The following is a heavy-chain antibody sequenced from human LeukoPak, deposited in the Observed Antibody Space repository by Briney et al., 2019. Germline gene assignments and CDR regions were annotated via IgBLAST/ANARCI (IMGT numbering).Heavy chain of an antibody. Sequence: SETLSLTCTVSGGSISSYYWSWIRQPPGKGLEWIGYIYYSGGTNYNPSLKSRVTISVDTSKNQFSLKLSSVTAADTAVYYCARGDYGYYFDYWGQGTLVTVSS. J-gene: IGHJ4*02. CDR3: ARGDYGYYFDY. V-gene: IGHV4-59*01. D-gene: IGHD4-17*01. CDR2: IYYSGGT. CDR1: GGSISSYY.